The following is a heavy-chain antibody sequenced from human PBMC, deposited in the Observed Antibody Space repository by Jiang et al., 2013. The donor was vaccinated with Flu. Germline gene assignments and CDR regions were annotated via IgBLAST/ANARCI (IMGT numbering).Heavy chain of an antibody. J-gene: IGHJ4*02. D-gene: IGHD6-13*01. Sequence: KPTQTLTLTCTFSGFSLISRGMCVSWIRQPPGKALEWLAHIDWEDDTDYSESLKTRLSISKDTSKNQVVLTMADMDPLDTAIYYCARTINAAGGNKFDLWGQGILVTVSS. CDR1: GFSLISRGMC. CDR2: IDWEDDT. V-gene: IGHV2-70*01. CDR3: ARTINAAGGNKFDL.